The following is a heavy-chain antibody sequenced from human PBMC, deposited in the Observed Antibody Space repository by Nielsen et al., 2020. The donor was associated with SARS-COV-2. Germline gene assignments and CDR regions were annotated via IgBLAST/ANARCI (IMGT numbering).Heavy chain of an antibody. V-gene: IGHV3-7*01. J-gene: IGHJ6*02. CDR2: IKSDGSEK. CDR3: ARDGLHVDTAMVTWFYYYGMDV. D-gene: IGHD5-18*01. Sequence: GESLKISCAASGFTVSDSWMSWVRQAPGGGLEWVANIKSDGSEKFYLDSVKGRFTISRDNAKNSLYLQLSSLRVEDTAVYYCARDGLHVDTAMVTWFYYYGMDVWGQGTTVTVSS. CDR1: GFTVSDSW.